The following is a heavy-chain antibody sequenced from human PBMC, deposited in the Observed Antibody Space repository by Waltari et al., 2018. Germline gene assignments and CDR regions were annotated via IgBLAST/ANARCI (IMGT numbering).Heavy chain of an antibody. J-gene: IGHJ4*02. CDR2: IYSGGST. V-gene: IGHV3-53*02. Sequence: EVQLVETGGGLIQPGGSLRLSCAASGFTVSSNYISWVRQAPGKGLEWVSVIYSGGSTYYADSVKGRFTISRDNSKNTLYLQMNSLRAEDTAVYYCAREDWLSNYFDYWGQGTLVTVSS. CDR3: AREDWLSNYFDY. CDR1: GFTVSSNY. D-gene: IGHD3-9*01.